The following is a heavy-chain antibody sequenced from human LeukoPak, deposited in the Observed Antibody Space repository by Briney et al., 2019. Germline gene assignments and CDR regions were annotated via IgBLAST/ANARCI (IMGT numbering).Heavy chain of an antibody. CDR3: AKKRTGSSWYALDY. J-gene: IGHJ4*02. CDR1: GFTFDDYA. D-gene: IGHD6-13*01. V-gene: IGHV3-43*02. CDR2: ISGDGGKT. Sequence: GGSLRLSCAASGFTFDDYAMHWVRQAPGKGLEWVSLISGDGGKTFYADSVKGRFTISRDNSKDARYLQMNSLRTEDTALYYCAKKRTGSSWYALDYWGQGTLVTVSS.